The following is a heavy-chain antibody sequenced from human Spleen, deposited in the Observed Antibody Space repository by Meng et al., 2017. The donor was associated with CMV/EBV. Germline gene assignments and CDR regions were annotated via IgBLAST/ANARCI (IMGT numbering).Heavy chain of an antibody. CDR3: VRGASGYSNYYYYGMDV. V-gene: IGHV3-53*03. CDR2: IYSGGST. Sequence: GGSLRLSCAASAFTVSSNYMSWVRQAPGKGLEWVSVIYSGGSTYYADSVKGRFTISRDNAKNSLYLQMNSLRAEDTALYYCVRGASGYSNYYYYGMDVWGQGTTVTVSS. D-gene: IGHD3-3*01. CDR1: AFTVSSNY. J-gene: IGHJ6*02.